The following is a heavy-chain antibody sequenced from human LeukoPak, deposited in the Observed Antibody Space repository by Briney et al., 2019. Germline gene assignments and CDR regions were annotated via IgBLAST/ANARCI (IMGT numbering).Heavy chain of an antibody. V-gene: IGHV1-24*01. D-gene: IGHD1-1*01. CDR1: GYTLTELS. CDR2: FDPEDGET. J-gene: IGHJ6*03. CDR3: ATYNWNTFDYYYMDV. Sequence: ASVKVSCKVSGYTLTELSMHWVRQAPGKGLEWMGGFDPEDGETIYAQKFQGRVTMTEDTSTDTAYTELSSLRSEDTAVYYCATYNWNTFDYYYMDVWGKGTTVTVSS.